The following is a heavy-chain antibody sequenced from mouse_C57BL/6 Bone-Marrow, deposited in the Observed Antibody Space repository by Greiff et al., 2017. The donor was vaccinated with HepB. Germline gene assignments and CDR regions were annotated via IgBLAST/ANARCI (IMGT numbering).Heavy chain of an antibody. CDR3: ARHGGSSLDY. D-gene: IGHD1-1*01. CDR2: ISNLAYSI. J-gene: IGHJ2*01. Sequence: EVKVVESGGGLVQPGGSLKLSCAASGFTFSDYGMVWVRQAPRKGPEWVAFISNLAYSIYYADTVTGRFTISRENAKNTLYLEMSSLRSEDTAMYYCARHGGSSLDYWGQGTTLTVSS. V-gene: IGHV5-15*01. CDR1: GFTFSDYG.